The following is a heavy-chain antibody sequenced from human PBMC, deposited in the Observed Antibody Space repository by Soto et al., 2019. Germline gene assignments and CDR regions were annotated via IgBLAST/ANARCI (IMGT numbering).Heavy chain of an antibody. CDR2: ILNDGGDK. Sequence: QVQLVESGGGAVQPGRSLKLSCAASGFSFSSYAMHWVRQAPGKGLEWVAIILNDGGDKYYADSVRGRFTISGDNSKDTLYLQMNSLTTEDTAVYYCAKDLFVSGSFNWFDPWGQGTLVTVSS. J-gene: IGHJ5*02. D-gene: IGHD3-3*01. CDR1: GFSFSSYA. CDR3: AKDLFVSGSFNWFDP. V-gene: IGHV3-30*18.